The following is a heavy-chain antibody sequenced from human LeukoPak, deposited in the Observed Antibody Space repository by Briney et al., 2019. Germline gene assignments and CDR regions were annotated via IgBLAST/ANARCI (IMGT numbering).Heavy chain of an antibody. J-gene: IGHJ4*02. CDR2: IYYSGST. V-gene: IGHV4-59*01. Sequence: SETLSLTCTVSGGSISSYYWSWLRQPPGKGLERIGYIYYSGSTNYNPSLKSRVTISVDTSKNQFSLKLSSVTAADTAVYYCARHTSWYYFDYWGQGTLVTVSS. CDR3: ARHTSWYYFDY. D-gene: IGHD2-2*01. CDR1: GGSISSYY.